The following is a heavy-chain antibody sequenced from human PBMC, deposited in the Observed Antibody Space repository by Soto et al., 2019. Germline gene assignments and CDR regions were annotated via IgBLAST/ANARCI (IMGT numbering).Heavy chain of an antibody. Sequence: VTSVKVSCKNFGGTFSSYAMSGVGQDPGRGLEWMGGIAPLFGTENYARKFPGRVTITADEPTSTAYMKLSSLRSQDPAVYYCARVGLAARPRCAWFDPWG. CDR1: GGTFSSYA. V-gene: IGHV1-69*13. J-gene: IGHJ5*02. D-gene: IGHD6-19*01. CDR3: ARVGLAARPRCAWFDP. CDR2: IAPLFGTE.